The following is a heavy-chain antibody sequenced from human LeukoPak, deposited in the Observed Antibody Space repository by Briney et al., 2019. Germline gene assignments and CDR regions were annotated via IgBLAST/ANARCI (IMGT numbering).Heavy chain of an antibody. CDR3: ARDGGLHTNFDY. J-gene: IGHJ4*02. D-gene: IGHD2-15*01. Sequence: GGSLRLSCAASGFTFRNYWMCWVRQAPGKGLEWVANTKPDGTAEYYADSVRGRFTTSRDNANNFLYLQMNSLRGEDTAVYYCARDGGLHTNFDYWGQGTLVTVSS. V-gene: IGHV3-7*01. CDR2: TKPDGTAE. CDR1: GFTFRNYW.